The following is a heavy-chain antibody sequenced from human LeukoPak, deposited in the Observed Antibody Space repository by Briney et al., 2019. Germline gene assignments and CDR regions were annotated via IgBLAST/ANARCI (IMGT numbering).Heavy chain of an antibody. CDR3: AKDKEYYYDSSGFYFDY. CDR1: GFTFSSYG. J-gene: IGHJ4*02. V-gene: IGHV3-33*06. CDR2: IWYDGSNK. D-gene: IGHD3-22*01. Sequence: GRSLRLSCAASGFTFSSYGMHWVRQAPGKGLEWVAVIWYDGSNKYYADSVKGRFTISRDNSKNTLYLQMSSLRAEDTALYYCAKDKEYYYDSSGFYFDYWGQGTLVTVSS.